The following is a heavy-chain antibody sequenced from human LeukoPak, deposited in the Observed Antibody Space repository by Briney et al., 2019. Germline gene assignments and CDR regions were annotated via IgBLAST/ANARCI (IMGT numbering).Heavy chain of an antibody. J-gene: IGHJ4*02. CDR2: IKKDGSEI. CDR3: ARATHWSGWVYDY. CDR1: GFSFSSNS. Sequence: PGGSLRLSCAASGFSFSSNSMTWVRQAPGKGLEWVANIKKDGSEIYYVDSVKGRFTISRDNAKNALYLQMNSLRAEDTAVYYCARATHWSGWVYDYWGQGSLVTVSS. V-gene: IGHV3-7*01. D-gene: IGHD3-3*01.